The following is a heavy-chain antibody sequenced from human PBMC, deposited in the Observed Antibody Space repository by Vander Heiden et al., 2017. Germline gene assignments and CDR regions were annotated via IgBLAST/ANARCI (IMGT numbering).Heavy chain of an antibody. J-gene: IGHJ4*02. CDR2: ISYDGSNK. CDR1: GFTFSSYG. V-gene: IGHV3-30*18. CDR3: AKGGYSYGDGSYFDY. Sequence: QVQLVESGGGVVQPGRSLRLSCAASGFTFSSYGMHWVRQAPGKGLEWVAVISYDGSNKYYAGSVKGRFTISRDNSKNTLYLQMNSLRPEDTAVYYCAKGGYSYGDGSYFDYWGQGTLVTVSS. D-gene: IGHD5-18*01.